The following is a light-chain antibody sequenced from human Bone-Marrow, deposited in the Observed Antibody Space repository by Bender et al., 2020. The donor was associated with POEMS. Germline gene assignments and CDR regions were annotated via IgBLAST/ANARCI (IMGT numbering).Light chain of an antibody. J-gene: IGLJ2*01. CDR1: ALPKKY. V-gene: IGLV3-25*03. Sequence: SYELTQPPSVSVSPGQTARIPCSGDALPKKYSFWYRQKPGQAPELVIYKDNERPSGIPARISGSQSGTTVTLTISGVQAEDEADYYCQSTDSTGTSVVFGGGTKLTVL. CDR3: QSTDSTGTSVV. CDR2: KDN.